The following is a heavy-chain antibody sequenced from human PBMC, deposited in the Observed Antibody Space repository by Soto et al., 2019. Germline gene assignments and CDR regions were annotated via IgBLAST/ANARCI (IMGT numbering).Heavy chain of an antibody. V-gene: IGHV4-31*03. Sequence: SETLSLTCTVSGGSISSGGDYWSGIRQHPGKGLEWIGYIYYSGSTYYNPSLKSRVTISVDTFKIHFSLKLSSVTPADTAVYYCAANRVVPAAIGRYYYYMDVWGKGTTVTVSS. CDR1: GGSISSGGDY. J-gene: IGHJ6*03. D-gene: IGHD2-2*02. CDR2: IYYSGST. CDR3: AANRVVPAAIGRYYYYMDV.